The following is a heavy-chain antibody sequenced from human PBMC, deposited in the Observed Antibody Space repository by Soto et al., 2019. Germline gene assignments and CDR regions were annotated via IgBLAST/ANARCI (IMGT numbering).Heavy chain of an antibody. V-gene: IGHV1-8*01. J-gene: IGHJ5*02. D-gene: IGHD2-2*02. CDR1: GYSFSTYD. CDR2: VNPKSGNT. Sequence: QVQLVQSGAEVKKPGASEKVSCKASGYSFSTYDINWVRQAAGQGLEWMGWVNPKSGNTDYAQRFRGRVTMTSNTSISSAYMELSALTPEDTAVYYCARPYCDSTSCYTDWFDPWGQGTLVTVSS. CDR3: ARPYCDSTSCYTDWFDP.